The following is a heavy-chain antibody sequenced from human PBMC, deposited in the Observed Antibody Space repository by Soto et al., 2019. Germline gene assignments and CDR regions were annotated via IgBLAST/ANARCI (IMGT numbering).Heavy chain of an antibody. CDR1: GFNFPNNG. V-gene: IGHV3-30*03. CDR3: ASDSGGYSNYVDY. CDR2: ISHDGGHE. Sequence: QVHLVESGGGVVQPGRSLRLSCAASGFNFPNNGMHWVRQVPGKGLEFVAVISHDGGHEDYADSVKGRFTISRDNSKNMLFLQMNSLRPDDTAVYYCASDSGGYSNYVDYWGQGTLVTVSS. J-gene: IGHJ4*02. D-gene: IGHD4-4*01.